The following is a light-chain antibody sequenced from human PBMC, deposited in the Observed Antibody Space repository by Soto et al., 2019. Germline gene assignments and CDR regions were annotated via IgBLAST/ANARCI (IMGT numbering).Light chain of an antibody. V-gene: IGKV1-39*01. CDR1: QRITNR. J-gene: IGKJ1*01. CDR3: QQGYTTPLR. CDR2: AAS. Sequence: DIQMTQSPSSLSASVGDRVTITCRAGQRITNRLDCYQHRPGKAPRLLIYAASSLESGVPSRFSGSASGTDFTLTISSLQPEDFASYYCQQGYTTPLRFGEGTKLDI.